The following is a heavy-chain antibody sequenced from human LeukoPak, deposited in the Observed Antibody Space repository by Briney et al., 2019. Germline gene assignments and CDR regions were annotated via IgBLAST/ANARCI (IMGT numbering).Heavy chain of an antibody. Sequence: GGSLRLSCAASGFIFSSNWMSWVRQAPGKGLEWVANIKQDGSEKYYVDSVKGRFTISRDNAKNSLYLQMNSLRAEDTAVYYCVRGYNGSGAGGGWFGPWGQGTLVTVSS. CDR1: GFIFSSNW. CDR3: VRGYNGSGAGGGWFGP. V-gene: IGHV3-7*01. J-gene: IGHJ5*02. D-gene: IGHD3-10*01. CDR2: IKQDGSEK.